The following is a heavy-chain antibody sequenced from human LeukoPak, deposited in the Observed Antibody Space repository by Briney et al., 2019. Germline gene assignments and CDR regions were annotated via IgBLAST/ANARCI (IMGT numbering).Heavy chain of an antibody. CDR2: INPSGGVT. V-gene: IGHV1-46*01. Sequence: ASVKVSCKASGYTFAGYYMHWVRQAPGQGLEWMGFINPSGGVTTYAQKFQGSVTMTRDTSTSTVYMELSSLRSEDTAVYYCARGFTVYRLSLDYWGQGTLVTVSS. CDR3: ARGFTVYRLSLDY. D-gene: IGHD3-16*02. J-gene: IGHJ4*02. CDR1: GYTFAGYY.